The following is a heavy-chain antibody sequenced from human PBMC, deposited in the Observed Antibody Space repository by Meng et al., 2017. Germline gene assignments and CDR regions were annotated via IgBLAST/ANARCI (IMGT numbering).Heavy chain of an antibody. CDR2: IERKSDGGTI. Sequence: EVQLGESGGGLVKPGGSLSLSCVASGLRFTDAWMSWVRQAPGKGLEWVGRIERKSDGGTIYYAAPVKGRFTISRDDSKNTLHLQMDSLINEDTAVYFCATGAAAADHWGQGTLVTVSS. J-gene: IGHJ4*02. CDR3: ATGAAAADH. CDR1: GLRFTDAW. D-gene: IGHD6-13*01. V-gene: IGHV3-15*04.